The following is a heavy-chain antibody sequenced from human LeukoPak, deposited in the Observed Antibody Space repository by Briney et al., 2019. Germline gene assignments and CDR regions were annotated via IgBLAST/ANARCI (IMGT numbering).Heavy chain of an antibody. CDR3: TSRRDYGDS. Sequence: GGSLRLSCAASGFSISDYYMSWIRQAPGKGLEWIAYISSSVDTIYYTDSVKGRFTISRDNANNSLYLQVDSLRAEDTAVYYCTSRRDYGDSWGQGTLVTVSS. J-gene: IGHJ4*02. CDR2: ISSSVDTI. CDR1: GFSISDYY. V-gene: IGHV3-11*01.